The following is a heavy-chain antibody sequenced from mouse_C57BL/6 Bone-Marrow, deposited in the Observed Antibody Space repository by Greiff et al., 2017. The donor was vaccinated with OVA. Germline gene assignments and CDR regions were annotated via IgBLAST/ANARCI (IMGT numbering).Heavy chain of an antibody. D-gene: IGHD2-4*01. CDR2: ISNLAYSI. CDR3: ARHGLRRGFAY. Sequence: EVQLVESGGGLVQPGGSLKLSCAASGFTFSDYGMAWVRQAPRKGPEWVAFISNLAYSIYYADTVTGRFTISRENAKNTLYLEMSSLRSEDTAMDYCARHGLRRGFAYWGQGTLVTVSA. J-gene: IGHJ3*01. V-gene: IGHV5-15*01. CDR1: GFTFSDYG.